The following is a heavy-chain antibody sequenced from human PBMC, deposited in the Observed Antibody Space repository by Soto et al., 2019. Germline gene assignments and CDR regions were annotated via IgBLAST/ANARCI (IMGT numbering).Heavy chain of an antibody. J-gene: IGHJ4*02. V-gene: IGHV3-53*01. CDR1: ELNGRGIY. CDR2: IYSGGST. Sequence: RDCYAALELNGRGIYSSRVIQAKGKGLEWVSVIYSGGSTYYADSVKGRFTISRDNSENTLYLQMNSLRAEDTAVYYCARAAEGYFDYLRQGTLVTVTS. CDR3: ARAAEGYFDY.